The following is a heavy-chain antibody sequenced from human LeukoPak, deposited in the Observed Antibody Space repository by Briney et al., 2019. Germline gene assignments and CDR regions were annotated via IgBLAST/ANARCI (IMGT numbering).Heavy chain of an antibody. CDR1: GGSISSGDYY. J-gene: IGHJ5*02. CDR3: ARVNRGYCNGGSCYSNWFDP. CDR2: IYYSGST. Sequence: SETLSLTCTVSGGSISSGDYYWSWIRQPPGKGLEWIGYIYYSGSTYYNPSLKSRVTISVDTSKNQFSLKLSSVTAADTAVYYCARVNRGYCNGGSCYSNWFDPWGQGTLVTVSS. V-gene: IGHV4-30-4*01. D-gene: IGHD2-15*01.